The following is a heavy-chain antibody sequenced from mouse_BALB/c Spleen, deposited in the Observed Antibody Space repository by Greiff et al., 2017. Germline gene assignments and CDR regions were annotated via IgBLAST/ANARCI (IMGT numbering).Heavy chain of an antibody. V-gene: IGHV7-3*02. CDR2: IRNKANGYTT. CDR3: AGDINWFAY. CDR1: GFTFTDYY. J-gene: IGHJ3*01. Sequence: EVKVVESGGGLVQPGGSLRLSCATSGFTFTDYYMSWVRQPPGKALEWLGFIRNKANGYTTEYSASVKGRFTISRDNSQSILYLQMNTLRAEDSATYYCAGDINWFAYWGQGTLVTVSA.